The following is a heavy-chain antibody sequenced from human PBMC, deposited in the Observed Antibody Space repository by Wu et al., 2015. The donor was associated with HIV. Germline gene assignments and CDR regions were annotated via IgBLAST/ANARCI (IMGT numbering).Heavy chain of an antibody. CDR2: ISTYNGNT. CDR1: GYTFTTSD. V-gene: IGHV1-18*01. Sequence: QVQLVQSGAEVKKPGASVKVSCKASGYTFTTSDIHWVRQASGQGLEWMGWISTYNGNTHFAQKFQGRVTMTTDTSTTTAYMELRSLKSDDTAVYYCAREMVITPSYYGMDVWGQGTTVTVSS. CDR3: AREMVITPSYYGMDV. D-gene: IGHD1-14*01. J-gene: IGHJ6*02.